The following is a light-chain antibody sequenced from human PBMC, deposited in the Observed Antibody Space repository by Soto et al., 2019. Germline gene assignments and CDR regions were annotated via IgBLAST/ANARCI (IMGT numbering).Light chain of an antibody. V-gene: IGLV2-8*01. CDR3: SSYAGSDVFV. J-gene: IGLJ1*01. CDR2: EVN. Sequence: QSVLTQPPSASGSPGQSVTISCTGTSRDVGTYNYVAWYQQHPGKAPKLMIYEVNKRPSGVPDRFSGSKAGNTASLTVFGLQAEDEADYYCSSYAGSDVFVFGTGTKVT. CDR1: SRDVGTYNY.